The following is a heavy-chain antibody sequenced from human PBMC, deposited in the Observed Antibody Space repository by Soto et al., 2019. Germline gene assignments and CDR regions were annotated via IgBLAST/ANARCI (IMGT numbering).Heavy chain of an antibody. D-gene: IGHD1-26*01. Sequence: PGGSLRLSCAGSGVIFGDALLSWVRQAPGKGLEWVGRVKRKSDGETTDYAAPVTGRFTISRDDSKPTVYLQMNSLKIEDTGIYYCVAGSPFEYWGQGTLVTV. CDR3: VAGSPFEY. CDR2: VKRKSDGETT. V-gene: IGHV3-15*05. J-gene: IGHJ4*02. CDR1: GVIFGDAL.